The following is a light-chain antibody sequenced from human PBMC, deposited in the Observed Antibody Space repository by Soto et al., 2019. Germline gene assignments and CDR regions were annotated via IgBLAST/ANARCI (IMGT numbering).Light chain of an antibody. CDR1: QGISGW. CDR2: DDS. CDR3: QQYNSYWT. J-gene: IGKJ1*01. V-gene: IGKV1-5*01. Sequence: DIRMTQSPSTLSASVGDRVTITCRASQGISGWLAWYQQKPGKAPKLLIYDDSSLESGVPSRFSGSGSGTEFTLTISSLRPDDFATYYCQQYNSYWTFGQGTKVDIK.